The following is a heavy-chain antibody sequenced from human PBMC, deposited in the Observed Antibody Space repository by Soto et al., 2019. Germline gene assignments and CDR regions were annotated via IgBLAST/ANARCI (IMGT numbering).Heavy chain of an antibody. Sequence: GASVKVSCKASGYTFTSYGFSWVRQAPGQGLEWMGWISAYNGDTNYAQNLQGRVTMTTDTSTSTAYMDLRSLRSDDTAVYFCARDTGSSWLNGMDVWGQGTTVTVSS. D-gene: IGHD6-13*01. CDR3: ARDTGSSWLNGMDV. CDR2: ISAYNGDT. CDR1: GYTFTSYG. V-gene: IGHV1-18*01. J-gene: IGHJ6*02.